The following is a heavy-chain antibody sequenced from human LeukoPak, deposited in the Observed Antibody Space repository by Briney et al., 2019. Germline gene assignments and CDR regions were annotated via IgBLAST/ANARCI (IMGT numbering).Heavy chain of an antibody. CDR3: ARNKEGQSLDY. V-gene: IGHV1-2*02. Sequence: ASVKVSCKASGCTFTGYYMHWVRQAPGQGLEWMGWINPNSGGTSYAQKFQGRVTMTRDTSISTAYMELSRLRFDDTAVYYCARNKEGQSLDYWGQGTLVTVSS. CDR1: GCTFTGYY. J-gene: IGHJ4*02. CDR2: INPNSGGT.